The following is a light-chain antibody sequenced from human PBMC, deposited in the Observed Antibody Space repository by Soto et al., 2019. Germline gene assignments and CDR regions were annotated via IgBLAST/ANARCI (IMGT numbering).Light chain of an antibody. CDR1: QTVSNNY. V-gene: IGKV3D-20*01. CDR3: QQYGSSGT. CDR2: HAS. J-gene: IGKJ1*01. Sequence: EIVLTQSPCTLSLSPGRRATLSCRASQTVSNNYLAWYQQRPGLAPRLLIYHASSRATGIPDRFSGSGSGTDFTLTISRLEPEDFAVYYCQQYGSSGTFGQGTKVDIK.